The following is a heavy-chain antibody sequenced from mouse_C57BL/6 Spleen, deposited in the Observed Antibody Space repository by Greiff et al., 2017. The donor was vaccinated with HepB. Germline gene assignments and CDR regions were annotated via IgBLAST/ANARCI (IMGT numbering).Heavy chain of an antibody. CDR2: INPYNGGT. J-gene: IGHJ2*01. CDR1: GYTFTDYY. CDR3: ARPLGYGCGYGFDY. D-gene: IGHD1-1*01. Sequence: VQLQQSGPVLVKPGASVKMSCKASGYTFTDYYMNWVKQSHGKSLEWIGVINPYNGGTSYNQKFKGKATLTVDKSSSTAYMELNSLTSEDSAVYYCARPLGYGCGYGFDYWGQGTTLTVSS. V-gene: IGHV1-19*01.